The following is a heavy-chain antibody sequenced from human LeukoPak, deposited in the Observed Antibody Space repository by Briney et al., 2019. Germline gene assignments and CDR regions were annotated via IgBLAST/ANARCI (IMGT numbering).Heavy chain of an antibody. CDR1: GVSISSGSYY. V-gene: IGHV4-61*02. J-gene: IGHJ4*02. D-gene: IGHD3-22*01. CDR2: IYSSGST. Sequence: SETLSLTCTVSGVSISSGSYYWSWVRQPAGKGLEWIGRIYSSGSTNYSPSFKSRVTISVDTSKNQFSLNLSSVTAADTAVYYCARGEYDSSAYWGYYFENWGQGTLATVSS. CDR3: ARGEYDSSAYWGYYFEN.